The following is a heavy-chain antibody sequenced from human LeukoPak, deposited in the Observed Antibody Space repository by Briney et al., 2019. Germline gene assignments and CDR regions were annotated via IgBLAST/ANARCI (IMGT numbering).Heavy chain of an antibody. CDR3: AKKREMWDAFDI. D-gene: IGHD5-24*01. V-gene: IGHV1-2*02. CDR1: GDTFSGYY. Sequence: ASVKVSCKASGDTFSGYYIHWVRQAPGQGLEWMGWINPNSGGADFAEKFQGRVTMTRDTSISTAYMELSSLRSNHTAVYYCAKKREMWDAFDIWGQGTMVTVSS. CDR2: INPNSGGA. J-gene: IGHJ3*02.